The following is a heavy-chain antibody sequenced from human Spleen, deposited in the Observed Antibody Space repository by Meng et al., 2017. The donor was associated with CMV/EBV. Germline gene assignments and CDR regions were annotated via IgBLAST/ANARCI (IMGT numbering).Heavy chain of an antibody. CDR3: VVGHDSRKVAY. J-gene: IGHJ4*02. V-gene: IGHV3-53*01. Sequence: GESLKISCVVSGLTASISHMNWVRQAPGKGLEWVSVICPDGTHYAGFVKGRFTISRDDSKNIVYLQMNSLGVEDTALYYCVVGHDSRKVAYWGQGTLVTVSS. D-gene: IGHD2-15*01. CDR2: ICPDGT. CDR1: GLTASISH.